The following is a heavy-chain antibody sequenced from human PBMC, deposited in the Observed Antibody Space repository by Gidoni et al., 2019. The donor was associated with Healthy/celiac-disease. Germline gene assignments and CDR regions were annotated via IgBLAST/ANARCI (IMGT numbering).Heavy chain of an antibody. CDR3: ARSGYTVTTSLGYFDY. CDR1: GFPFSSYA. V-gene: IGHV3-30*01. Sequence: QVQLVESGGGVVQPGRSLRLSCAASGFPFSSYAMHWVRQAPGKGLEWVAVISYDGSNKYYADSVKGRFTISRDNSKNTLYLQMNSLRAEDTAVYYCARSGYTVTTSLGYFDYWGQGTLVTVSS. J-gene: IGHJ4*02. CDR2: ISYDGSNK. D-gene: IGHD4-17*01.